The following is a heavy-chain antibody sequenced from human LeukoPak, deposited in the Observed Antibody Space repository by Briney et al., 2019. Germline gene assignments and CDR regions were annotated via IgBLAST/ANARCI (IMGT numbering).Heavy chain of an antibody. J-gene: IGHJ4*02. CDR1: GFTFSSYA. D-gene: IGHD1-14*01. Sequence: GSLRLSCAASGFTFSSYAMSWVRQPPGKGLEWIGNIYYSGSTYYNPSLKSRVSISVDTSKNQFSLKLTSVTAADTAVYYCARAPEYGLYYFDYWGQGTLVTVSS. CDR3: ARAPEYGLYYFDY. CDR2: IYYSGST. V-gene: IGHV4-39*07.